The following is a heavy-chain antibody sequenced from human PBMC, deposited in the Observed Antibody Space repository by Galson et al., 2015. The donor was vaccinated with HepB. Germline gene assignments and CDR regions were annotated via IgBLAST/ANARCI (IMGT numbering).Heavy chain of an antibody. J-gene: IGHJ4*02. CDR3: VKGSLDLSGSGKRMFDY. CDR2: INYDGSST. V-gene: IGHV3-64D*06. CDR1: GLTFSNYA. Sequence: SLRLSCAASGLTFSNYAMFWVRQPPGRGLEYVSAINYDGSSTDYIDSVKGRFLISRDNSKNTLYLHMSTLRLEDTAVYYRVKGSLDLSGSGKRMFDYWGQGTLVSVSS. D-gene: IGHD3-10*01.